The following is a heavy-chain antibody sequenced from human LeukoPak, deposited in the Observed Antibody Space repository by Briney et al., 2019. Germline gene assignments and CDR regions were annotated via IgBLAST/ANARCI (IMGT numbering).Heavy chain of an antibody. J-gene: IGHJ5*02. CDR2: INPRGTST. CDR1: GYSFTIHY. CDR3: ARDNSIHERGWWFDP. Sequence: ASVTVSFKASGYSFTIHYMHWVRQAPGQGMEWMGFINPRGTSTIYAEKFQGRIIMTRDMSTTTDYMELSSLKSDDTAVYYCARDNSIHERGWWFDPWGQGTLVTVSS. D-gene: IGHD4-23*01. V-gene: IGHV1-46*01.